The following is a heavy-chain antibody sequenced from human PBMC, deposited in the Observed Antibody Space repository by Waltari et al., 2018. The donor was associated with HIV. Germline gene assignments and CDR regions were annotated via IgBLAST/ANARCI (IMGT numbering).Heavy chain of an antibody. J-gene: IGHJ4*02. CDR3: ASGSRRGHSHGIDY. CDR1: DYSIQSGYY. V-gene: IGHV4-38-2*01. D-gene: IGHD5-18*01. Sequence: QVQLQESGPGLVKPSETLSLTCPVSDYSIQSGYYWGWIRQPPGKGLEWIGSSLHSGSTYYNPSLKSRLTISLDTSKNQVSLKLSSVTAADTAVYYCASGSRRGHSHGIDYWGQGTLVTVSS. CDR2: SLHSGST.